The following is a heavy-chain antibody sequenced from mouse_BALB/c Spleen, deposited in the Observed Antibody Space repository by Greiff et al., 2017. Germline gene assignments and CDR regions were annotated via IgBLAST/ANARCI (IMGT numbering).Heavy chain of an antibody. CDR3: ARHGVFDY. J-gene: IGHJ2*01. V-gene: IGHV1-31*01. Sequence: EVKLQESGPELVKPGASVKISCKASGYSFTGYYMHWVKQSHVKSLEWIGRINPYNGATSYNQNFKDKASLTVDKSSSTAYMELHSLTSEDSAVYYCARHGVFDYWGQGTTLTVSS. D-gene: IGHD1-1*01. CDR1: GYSFTGYY. CDR2: INPYNGAT.